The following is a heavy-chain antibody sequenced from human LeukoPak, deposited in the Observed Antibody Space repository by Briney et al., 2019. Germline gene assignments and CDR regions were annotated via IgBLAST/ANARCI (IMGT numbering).Heavy chain of an antibody. CDR1: GGSFSGYY. D-gene: IGHD5-24*01. CDR3: GRVRWLPPIFDF. J-gene: IGHJ4*02. Sequence: SETLSLTCAVYGGSFSGYYWSWIRQPPGKGLEWIGEINHSGSTNYNPSLKSRVTISVDTSKNQFSLKLSSVTAADTAVYYCGRVRWLPPIFDFWGQRTLVTV. V-gene: IGHV4-34*01. CDR2: INHSGST.